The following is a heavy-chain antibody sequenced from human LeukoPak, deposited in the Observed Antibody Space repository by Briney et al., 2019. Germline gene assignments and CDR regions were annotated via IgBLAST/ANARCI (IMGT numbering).Heavy chain of an antibody. CDR2: ISYDGSNK. CDR1: GFTFSSYE. J-gene: IGHJ4*02. CDR3: ARGIVVVAAKGELLDY. D-gene: IGHD2-15*01. V-gene: IGHV3-30*19. Sequence: GGSLRLSCAASGFTFSSYEINWVRQAPGKGLEWVAVISYDGSNKYYADSVKGRFTISRDNSKNTLYLQMNSLRAEDTAVYYCARGIVVVAAKGELLDYWGQGTLVTVSS.